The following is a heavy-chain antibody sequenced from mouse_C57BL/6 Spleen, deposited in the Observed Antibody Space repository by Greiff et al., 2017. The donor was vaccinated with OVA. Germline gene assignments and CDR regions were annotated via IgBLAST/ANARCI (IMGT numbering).Heavy chain of an antibody. CDR1: GYTFTSYW. CDR3: ARGYYGSSYGFAY. J-gene: IGHJ3*01. CDR2: IDPSDSYT. V-gene: IGHV1-69*01. D-gene: IGHD1-1*01. Sequence: QVQLKQPGAELVMPGASVKLSCKASGYTFTSYWMHWVKQRPGQGLEWIGEIDPSDSYTNYNQKFKGKSTLTVDKSSSTAYMQLSSLTSEDSAVDYCARGYYGSSYGFAYWGQGTLVTVSA.